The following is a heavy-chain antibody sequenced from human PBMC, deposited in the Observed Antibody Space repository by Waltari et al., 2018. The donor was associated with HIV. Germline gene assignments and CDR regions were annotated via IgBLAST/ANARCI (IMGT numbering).Heavy chain of an antibody. V-gene: IGHV4-4*02. D-gene: IGHD3-22*01. CDR1: GGSITSSNW. CDR2: IYHSGST. CDR3: AGSRSSGSSVYYGMDV. Sequence: QVQLQESGPGLVKPSGTLSLTCAVSGGSITSSNWWSWVRQPPGKGLEWIGEIYHSGSTKSHPSLKSRVTISLDKSKNPFSLNLSSVTAADTALYYCAGSRSSGSSVYYGMDVWGQGTTVTVSS. J-gene: IGHJ6*02.